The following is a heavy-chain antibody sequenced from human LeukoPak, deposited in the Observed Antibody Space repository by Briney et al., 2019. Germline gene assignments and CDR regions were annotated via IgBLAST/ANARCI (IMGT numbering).Heavy chain of an antibody. J-gene: IGHJ4*02. CDR3: ARGGFTGTSCPYFDY. Sequence: GGSLRLSCAASGFTFSNYWMHWVRHAPGKGLVWVSRISSDESSTTYADSVKGRFTISRDNAKNTLYLKMNTLRAEDTAIYFCARGGFTGTSCPYFDYWGQGTLVTVSS. V-gene: IGHV3-74*01. D-gene: IGHD2-2*01. CDR2: ISSDESST. CDR1: GFTFSNYW.